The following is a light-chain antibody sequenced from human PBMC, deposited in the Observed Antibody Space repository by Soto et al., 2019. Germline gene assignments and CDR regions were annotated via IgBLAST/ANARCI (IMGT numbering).Light chain of an antibody. Sequence: EIVLTQSPATLSLSPGERATLSCRAGQSVSSNYLAWYQQKPGQAPRLLILGASTRATGIPARFSGSGSGTEFTLTITNLQSEDFAVYFCKQYKAWPPFTFGQGTRLEIK. CDR3: KQYKAWPPFT. J-gene: IGKJ5*01. V-gene: IGKV3-15*01. CDR2: GAS. CDR1: QSVSSN.